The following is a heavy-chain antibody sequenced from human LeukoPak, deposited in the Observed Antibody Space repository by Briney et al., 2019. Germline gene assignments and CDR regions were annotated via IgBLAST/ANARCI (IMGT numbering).Heavy chain of an antibody. CDR3: AREYATTYYYDSSGYQDNWFDP. Sequence: GGSLRLSCAASGFTFSSYGMHWVRQAPGKGLEWVGVRWYDGSNKYYADSVKGRFTISRDNSKNTLYLQMNSLRAEDTAVYYCAREYATTYYYDSSGYQDNWFDPWGQGTLVTVSS. CDR2: RWYDGSNK. CDR1: GFTFSSYG. V-gene: IGHV3-33*01. D-gene: IGHD3-22*01. J-gene: IGHJ5*02.